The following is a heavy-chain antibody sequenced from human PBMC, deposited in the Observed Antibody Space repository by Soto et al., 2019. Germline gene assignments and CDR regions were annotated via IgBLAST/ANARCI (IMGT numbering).Heavy chain of an antibody. J-gene: IGHJ4*02. CDR1: GFTFSSYA. CDR2: ISGSGGST. D-gene: IGHD3-9*01. CDR3: AKGSRLGDPRYFCFDY. V-gene: IGHV3-23*01. Sequence: GGSLRLSCAASGFTFSSYAMSWVRQAPGKGLEWVSAISGSGGSTYYADSVKGRFTISRDNSKNTLYLQMNSLRAEDTAVYYCAKGSRLGDPRYFCFDYWGQGTLVTVSS.